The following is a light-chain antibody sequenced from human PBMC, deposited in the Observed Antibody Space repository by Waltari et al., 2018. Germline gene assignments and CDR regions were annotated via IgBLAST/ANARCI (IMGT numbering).Light chain of an antibody. CDR1: RSNIGAGYD. CDR2: DNR. Sequence: QSVLTQPPSVSGAPGQRVTISCTGSRSNIGAGYDVHWYQQLPGTAPKLLIYDNRSWPSGVPDRFSGSKSGTSASLAITGLQAEDEAAYYCQSFDNSLSGVVFGGGTKLTVL. CDR3: QSFDNSLSGVV. V-gene: IGLV1-40*01. J-gene: IGLJ2*01.